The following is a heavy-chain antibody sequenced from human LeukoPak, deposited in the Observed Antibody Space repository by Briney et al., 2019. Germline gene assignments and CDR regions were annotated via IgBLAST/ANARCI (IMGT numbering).Heavy chain of an antibody. D-gene: IGHD3-10*01. Sequence: SETLSLTCAVYGGSFSGYYWSWIRQPPGKGLEWIGEINHSGSTNYNPSLKSRVTISVDTSKNQFSLKLSSVTAADTAVYYCARSRGLWLVGAFDIWGQGTMVTVSS. V-gene: IGHV4-34*01. CDR3: ARSRGLWLVGAFDI. J-gene: IGHJ3*02. CDR1: GGSFSGYY. CDR2: INHSGST.